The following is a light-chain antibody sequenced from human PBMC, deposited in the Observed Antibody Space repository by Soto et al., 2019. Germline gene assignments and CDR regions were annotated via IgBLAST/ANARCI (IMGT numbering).Light chain of an antibody. J-gene: IGKJ4*01. CDR1: QGISSY. CDR3: QQYNSYSLLT. Sequence: GDRVTITCRASQGISSYLGWYQQKPGKAPKLLIYGASTLQSGVPSRFSGSGSGTEFTLTISSLQPDDFATYYCQQYNSYSLLTFGGGTKVDI. V-gene: IGKV1-9*01. CDR2: GAS.